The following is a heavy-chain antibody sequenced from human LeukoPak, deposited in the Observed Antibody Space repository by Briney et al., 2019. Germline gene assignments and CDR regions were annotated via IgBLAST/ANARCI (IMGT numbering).Heavy chain of an antibody. Sequence: QTGGSLRLSCAASGFTFSNYNMNWVRQAPGKGLEWVSYISSSSSTIFYADSMKGRFTISRDNAKNSLYLQMNSLRAEATAVYYCARSGDPDYWGQGTLVTVSS. D-gene: IGHD2-21*02. CDR2: ISSSSSTI. J-gene: IGHJ4*02. V-gene: IGHV3-48*01. CDR1: GFTFSNYN. CDR3: ARSGDPDY.